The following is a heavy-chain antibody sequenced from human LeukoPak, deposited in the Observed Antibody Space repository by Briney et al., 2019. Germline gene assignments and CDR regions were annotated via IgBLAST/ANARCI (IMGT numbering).Heavy chain of an antibody. CDR3: AKDPNGDYIGAFDF. D-gene: IGHD4-17*01. CDR1: GLTFSSYA. Sequence: AGGSLRLSCAASGLTFSSYAMMWLRQAPGQGLEWVSAITGSGDWALYADSVKGRFTISRDNSKNTLYLQMSSLRAEDTAVYYCAKDPNGDYIGAFDFWGQGTMVTVSS. V-gene: IGHV3-23*01. J-gene: IGHJ3*01. CDR2: ITGSGDWA.